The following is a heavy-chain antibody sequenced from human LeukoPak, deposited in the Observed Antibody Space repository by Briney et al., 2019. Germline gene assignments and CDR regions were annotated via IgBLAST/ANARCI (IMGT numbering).Heavy chain of an antibody. Sequence: PSETLSLTCIVSGGSISVTNYCWGWIRQPPGKGLEWIGGIYYSGNTYYNSHLRSRLTMSIDTSKKQFSLKLSSVTAADTALYYCARSWTVGEGAFDIWGQGSMVIVSS. D-gene: IGHD1-26*01. J-gene: IGHJ3*02. CDR2: IYYSGNT. CDR3: ARSWTVGEGAFDI. CDR1: GGSISVTNYC. V-gene: IGHV4-39*01.